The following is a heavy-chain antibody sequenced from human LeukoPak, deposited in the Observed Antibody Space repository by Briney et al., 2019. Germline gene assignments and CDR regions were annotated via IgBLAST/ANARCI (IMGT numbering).Heavy chain of an antibody. CDR2: IYYSGST. D-gene: IGHD3-3*01. J-gene: IGHJ6*02. CDR3: ARGRRSSYYDLWSGYTSGMDV. V-gene: IGHV4-59*01. CDR1: GGSISSYY. Sequence: SETLSLTCTVSGGSISSYYWSWIRQPPGKGLEWIGYIYYSGSTNYNPSLKSRVTISVDTSKNQFSLKLSSVTAADTAVYYCARGRRSSYYDLWSGYTSGMDVWGQGTTVTVSS.